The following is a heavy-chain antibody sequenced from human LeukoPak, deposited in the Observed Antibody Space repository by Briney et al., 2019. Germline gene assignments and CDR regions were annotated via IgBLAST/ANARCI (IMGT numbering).Heavy chain of an antibody. CDR1: GLTFSSYW. J-gene: IGHJ4*02. Sequence: PGGSLRLSCAASGLTFSSYWMSWVRQAPGKGLEWVANIKQDGSEKYYVDSVKGRFTISRDNAKNSLYLQMNSLRAEDTAVYYCARVVSSSWGDYFDYRGQGTLVTVSS. CDR2: IKQDGSEK. D-gene: IGHD6-13*01. V-gene: IGHV3-7*01. CDR3: ARVVSSSWGDYFDY.